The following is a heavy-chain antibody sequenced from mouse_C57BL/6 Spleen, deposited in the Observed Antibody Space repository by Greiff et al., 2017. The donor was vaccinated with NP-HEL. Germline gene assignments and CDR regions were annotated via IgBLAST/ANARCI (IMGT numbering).Heavy chain of an antibody. CDR2: IDPSDSYT. CDR3: ARRDYGNYFDY. D-gene: IGHD2-1*01. V-gene: IGHV1-50*01. CDR1: GYTFTSYW. Sequence: QVQLQQPGAELVKPGASVKLSCKASGYTFTSYWMQWVKQRPGQGLEWIGEIDPSDSYTNYNQTFKGKATLTVDTSSSTAYMQLSSLTSEDSAVYYCARRDYGNYFDYWGQGTTLTVSS. J-gene: IGHJ2*01.